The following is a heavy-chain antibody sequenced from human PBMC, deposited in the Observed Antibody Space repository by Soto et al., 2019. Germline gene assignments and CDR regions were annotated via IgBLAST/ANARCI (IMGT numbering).Heavy chain of an antibody. V-gene: IGHV3-23*01. Sequence: PGESLKISCAASGFTVSSYYMNWVRLVPEKGLEWVSSISGSGGTTDYADSVRGRFTISRDNSKNTLYLQMNSLRAEDTAVYYCAKEGYGSSTWDPFASWGQGTLVTVSS. D-gene: IGHD6-13*01. CDR1: GFTVSSYY. J-gene: IGHJ4*02. CDR3: AKEGYGSSTWDPFAS. CDR2: ISGSGGTT.